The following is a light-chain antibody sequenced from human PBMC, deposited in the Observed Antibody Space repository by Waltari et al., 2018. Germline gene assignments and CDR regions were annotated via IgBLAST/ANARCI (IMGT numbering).Light chain of an antibody. CDR1: QSIRND. CDR2: GAS. J-gene: IGKJ1*01. CDR3: LQDYSYPRT. Sequence: AIQMTQSPSSLSASVGDRVTIPCRASQSIRNDIGWYQQRPGRAPKLLIYGASYLHSGVPSRFSGSGSGTFFTLIISSLQPEDFATYYCLQDYSYPRTFGQGTKVDIK. V-gene: IGKV1-6*01.